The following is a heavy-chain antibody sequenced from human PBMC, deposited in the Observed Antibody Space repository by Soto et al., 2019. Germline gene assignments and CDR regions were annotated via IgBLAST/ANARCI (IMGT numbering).Heavy chain of an antibody. J-gene: IGHJ6*02. CDR1: GFTFSSYW. V-gene: IGHV3-7*01. CDR3: ARSYYYGSGRYYYYYYGMDV. CDR2: IKQDGSEK. Sequence: GGSLRLSCAASGFTFSSYWMSWVRQAPGKGLEWVANIKQDGSEKYYVDSVKGRFTISRDNAKNSLYLQMNSLRAEDTAVYYCARSYYYGSGRYYYYYYGMDVWGQGTTVTVSS. D-gene: IGHD3-10*01.